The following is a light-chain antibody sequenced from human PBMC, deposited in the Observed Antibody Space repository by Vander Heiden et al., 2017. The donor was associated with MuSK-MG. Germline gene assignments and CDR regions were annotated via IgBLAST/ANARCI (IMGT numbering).Light chain of an antibody. V-gene: IGLV2-14*03. CDR2: DVS. CDR3: SSFSSGSTRVV. Sequence: QSALTQPASASGSPGQSITISCTGTSSDVGAYNYVSWYQQQPGKAPKLMIYDVSNRPSGVSNRFSGSKSGNTASLTISGLQAEDEADYYCSSFSSGSTRVVFGGGTMLTVL. CDR1: SSDVGAYNY. J-gene: IGLJ2*01.